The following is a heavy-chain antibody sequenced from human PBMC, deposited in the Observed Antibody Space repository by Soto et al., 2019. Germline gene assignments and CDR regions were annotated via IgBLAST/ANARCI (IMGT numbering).Heavy chain of an antibody. CDR1: GHSISSGYY. Sequence: ETLSLTCAVSGHSISSGYYWGWIRQPPGKGLEWIGSIYHSGSTYYNPSLKSRVTISVDTSKNQFSLKLSSVTAADTAVYYCARVSSTSCYTDWGRGTLVTVSS. CDR2: IYHSGST. J-gene: IGHJ4*02. CDR3: ARVSSTSCYTD. D-gene: IGHD2-2*02. V-gene: IGHV4-38-2*01.